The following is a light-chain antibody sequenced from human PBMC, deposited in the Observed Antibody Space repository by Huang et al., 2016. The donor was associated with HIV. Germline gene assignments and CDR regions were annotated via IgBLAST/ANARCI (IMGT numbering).Light chain of an antibody. CDR2: DAS. V-gene: IGKV3-11*01. CDR3: QQRGDWPLT. J-gene: IGKJ4*01. CDR1: QSLINF. Sequence: EIVLTQSPATLSLSPGERATLSCRASQSLINFLAWYQQKPGQAPRILIYDASNRATGIPARFSGSGSGTDFTLTISSLEPEDFAVYYCQQRGDWPLTFGGGTKVEI.